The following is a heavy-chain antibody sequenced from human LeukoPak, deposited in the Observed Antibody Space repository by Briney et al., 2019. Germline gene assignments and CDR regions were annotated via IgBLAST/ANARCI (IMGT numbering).Heavy chain of an antibody. CDR3: ARGDPYYYDSSGYYV. Sequence: AASVKVSCKASGYTFTSYGISWVRQAPGPGLEWMGWISAYNGNTNYAQKLQGRVTMTRNTSISTVYMELSSLRSEDTAVYYCARGDPYYYDSSGYYVWGQGTLVTVSS. V-gene: IGHV1-18*01. CDR2: ISAYNGNT. CDR1: GYTFTSYG. J-gene: IGHJ4*02. D-gene: IGHD3-22*01.